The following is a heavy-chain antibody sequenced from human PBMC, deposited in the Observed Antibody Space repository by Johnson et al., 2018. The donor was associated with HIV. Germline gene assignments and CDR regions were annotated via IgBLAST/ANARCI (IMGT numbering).Heavy chain of an antibody. J-gene: IGHJ3*02. CDR3: AKVGATVITTRGEAFDI. V-gene: IGHV3-30*18. D-gene: IGHD4-23*01. CDR1: GFTFSSYG. CDR2: ISYDGSNK. Sequence: QVQLVESGGGVVQPGRSLRLSCVASGFTFSSYGIHWVRQAPGKGLEWVAIISYDGSNKYYADSVKGRFTISRDNSKNTLYLQMNSLRAEDTAVYYCAKVGATVITTRGEAFDIWGQGTMVTVSS.